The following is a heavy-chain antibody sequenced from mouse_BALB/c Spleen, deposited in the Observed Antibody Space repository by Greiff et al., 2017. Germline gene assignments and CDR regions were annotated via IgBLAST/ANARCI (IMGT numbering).Heavy chain of an antibody. Sequence: QVQLQESGPELVKPGASVKMSCKASGYTFTDYVISWVKQRTGQGLEWIGEIYPGSGSTYYNEKFKGKATLTADKSSNTAYMQLSSLTAEDSAVYFCARGDHYGSSAYWGQGTLVTVSA. CDR2: IYPGSGST. V-gene: IGHV1-77*01. D-gene: IGHD1-1*01. CDR1: GYTFTDYV. CDR3: ARGDHYGSSAY. J-gene: IGHJ3*01.